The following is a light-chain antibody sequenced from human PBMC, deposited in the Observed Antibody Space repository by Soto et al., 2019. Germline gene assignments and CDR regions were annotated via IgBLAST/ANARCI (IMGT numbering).Light chain of an antibody. Sequence: QSALTQPASVSGSPGKSITVSCTGTSSDVGGYNYVSWYQQHPGKAPQLVIYEVSNRPSRVSNRFSGSKSDNTASLTISGLQAEDEADYYCSSYTSSSTWVFGGGTKLAVL. CDR3: SSYTSSSTWV. CDR1: SSDVGGYNY. V-gene: IGLV2-14*01. J-gene: IGLJ3*02. CDR2: EVS.